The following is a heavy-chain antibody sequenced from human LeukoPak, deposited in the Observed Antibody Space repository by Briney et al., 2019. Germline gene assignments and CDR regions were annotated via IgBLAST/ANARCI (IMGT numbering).Heavy chain of an antibody. J-gene: IGHJ5*02. CDR1: GYTSTGYY. V-gene: IGHV1-2*02. Sequence: ASEKVSCKASGYTSTGYYMHWVRQAPGQGLEWMGWINPNSGGTNYAQKFQGRVTMTRDTSISTAYMELSRLRSDDTAVYYCARSLGHYWFDPWGQGTLVTVSS. D-gene: IGHD1-26*01. CDR3: ARSLGHYWFDP. CDR2: INPNSGGT.